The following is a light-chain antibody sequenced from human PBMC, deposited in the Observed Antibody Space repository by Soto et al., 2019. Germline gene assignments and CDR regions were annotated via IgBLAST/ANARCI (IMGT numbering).Light chain of an antibody. Sequence: EIVLTQSPATLSLSPGERATLSCRTSQTIRGLLNWYQQRPGQAPRLLIYDTSNRATDIPARFSGSGSGTDFILTISSLDPEDFGVDFCQQRHNWPITFGQGTRLDSK. CDR1: QTIRGL. J-gene: IGKJ5*01. CDR2: DTS. CDR3: QQRHNWPIT. V-gene: IGKV3-11*01.